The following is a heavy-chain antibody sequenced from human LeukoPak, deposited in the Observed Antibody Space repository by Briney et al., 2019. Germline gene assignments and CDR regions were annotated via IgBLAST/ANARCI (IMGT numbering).Heavy chain of an antibody. CDR2: IYYSGST. V-gene: IGHV4-59*01. CDR3: ARDKGWATAGDYYYYMDV. CDR1: GGSISSYY. J-gene: IGHJ6*03. Sequence: SETLSLTCTVSGGSISSYYWSWIRQPPGKGLEWIGYIYYSGSTNYNPSLKSRVTISVDTSKNQFSLKLSSVTAADTAVYYCARDKGWATAGDYYYYMDVWGKGTTVTVSS. D-gene: IGHD6-13*01.